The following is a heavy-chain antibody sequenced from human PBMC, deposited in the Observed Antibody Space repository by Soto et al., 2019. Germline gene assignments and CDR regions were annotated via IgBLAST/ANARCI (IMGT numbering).Heavy chain of an antibody. D-gene: IGHD1-26*01. V-gene: IGHV3-33*01. CDR1: GFTFSSYG. J-gene: IGHJ4*02. Sequence: GGSLRLSCAASGFTFSSYGMHWVRQAPGKGLEWVAVIWYDGSNKYYADSVKGRFTISRDNSKNTLYLQMNSLRAEDTAVYYCASLPTEGELQRAFGYWGQGTLVTVSS. CDR2: IWYDGSNK. CDR3: ASLPTEGELQRAFGY.